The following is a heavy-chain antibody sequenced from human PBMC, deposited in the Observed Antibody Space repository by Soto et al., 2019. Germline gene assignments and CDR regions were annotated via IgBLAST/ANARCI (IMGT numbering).Heavy chain of an antibody. CDR3: ARDRRNRGKPSFRNMDV. J-gene: IGHJ6*04. V-gene: IGHV3-30-3*01. Sequence: LRLSCTASGFTFSSYAIHWVRQAPGKGLEWVAVISYDGSHKYYADAVKGRFTISRDNSKNTLYLQMTSLRAEDTAVYYCARDRRNRGKPSFRNMDVGGKGTRVTVSP. CDR2: ISYDGSHK. D-gene: IGHD3-16*01. CDR1: GFTFSSYA.